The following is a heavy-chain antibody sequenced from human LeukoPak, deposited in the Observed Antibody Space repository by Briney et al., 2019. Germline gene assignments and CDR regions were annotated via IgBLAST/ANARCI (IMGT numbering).Heavy chain of an antibody. D-gene: IGHD4-17*01. J-gene: IGHJ4*02. V-gene: IGHV4-59*01. CDR2: IYYSGST. CDR1: DGSISSYC. Sequence: SETLSLTCTVSDGSISSYCWSWIRQPPGKGLEWIGYIYYSGSTNYNPSLKSRVTISVDTSKNQFSLKLSSVTAADTAVYYCARDPAAVRDTVTYFDYWGQGTLVTVSS. CDR3: ARDPAAVRDTVTYFDY.